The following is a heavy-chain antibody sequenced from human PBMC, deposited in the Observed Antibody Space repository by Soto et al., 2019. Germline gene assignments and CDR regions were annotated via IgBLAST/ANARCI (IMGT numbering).Heavy chain of an antibody. J-gene: IGHJ6*02. Sequence: SETLSLTCTVSGGSISSGGYYWSWIRHHPGKGLEWIGYIYYSGSTYYNPSLKSRVTISVDTSKNQFSLKLSSVTAADTAVYYCARGGNYDFWSGYYKGYYYGMDVWGQGTTVTVSS. CDR3: ARGGNYDFWSGYYKGYYYGMDV. V-gene: IGHV4-31*03. D-gene: IGHD3-3*01. CDR2: IYYSGST. CDR1: GGSISSGGYY.